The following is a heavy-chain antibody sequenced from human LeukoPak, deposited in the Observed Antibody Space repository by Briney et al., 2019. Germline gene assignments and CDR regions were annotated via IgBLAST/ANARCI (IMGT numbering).Heavy chain of an antibody. D-gene: IGHD3-22*01. CDR1: GGTFSSYA. CDR2: IIPIFGTA. V-gene: IGHV1-69*13. CDR3: ASPANYYDSGGYVY. Sequence: SVKVSCKASGGTFSSYAISWVRQAPGQRLEWMGGIIPIFGTANYAQKFQGRVTITADESTSTAYMELSSLRSEDTAVYYCASPANYYDSGGYVYWGQGTLVTVSS. J-gene: IGHJ4*02.